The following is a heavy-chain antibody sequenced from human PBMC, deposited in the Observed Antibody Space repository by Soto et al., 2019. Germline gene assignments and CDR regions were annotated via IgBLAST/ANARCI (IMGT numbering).Heavy chain of an antibody. CDR1: GGSISSGGYY. CDR2: IYYSGST. Sequence: SETLSLTCTVSGGSISSGGYYWSWIRQHPGKGLEWIGYIYYSGSTYYKPSLKSRVTISVDTSKNQFSLKLSSVTAADTAVYYCARDQLEGNWFDPWGQGTLVTVSS. D-gene: IGHD1-1*01. V-gene: IGHV4-31*03. CDR3: ARDQLEGNWFDP. J-gene: IGHJ5*02.